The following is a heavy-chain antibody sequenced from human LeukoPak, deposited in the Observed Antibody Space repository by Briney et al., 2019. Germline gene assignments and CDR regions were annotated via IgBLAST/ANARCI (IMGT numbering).Heavy chain of an antibody. CDR2: ISSTSSYI. CDR1: GFTFSSYS. Sequence: GGSLRLSCAASGFTFSSYSMNWVRQAPGKGLEWVSSISSTSSYIYYADSVKGRFTISRDNAKNSLYLQMNSLRAEDTAVYYCARVRVGIAAAGALDYWGQGTLVTVSS. J-gene: IGHJ4*02. D-gene: IGHD6-13*01. CDR3: ARVRVGIAAAGALDY. V-gene: IGHV3-21*01.